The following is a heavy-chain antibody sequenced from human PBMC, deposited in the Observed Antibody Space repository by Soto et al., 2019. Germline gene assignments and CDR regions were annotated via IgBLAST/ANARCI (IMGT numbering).Heavy chain of an antibody. CDR1: GYTFTSYA. D-gene: IGHD2-2*01. J-gene: IGHJ4*02. CDR2: ISAYNGNT. CDR3: ARGDVVVPASRGFDY. V-gene: IGHV1-18*01. Sequence: GASVKVSCKASGYTFTSYAISWVRQAPGQGLEWMGWISAYNGNTNYAQKLQGRVTMTTDTSTSTAYMELRSLRSDDTAVYYCARGDVVVPASRGFDYWGQGTLVTVSS.